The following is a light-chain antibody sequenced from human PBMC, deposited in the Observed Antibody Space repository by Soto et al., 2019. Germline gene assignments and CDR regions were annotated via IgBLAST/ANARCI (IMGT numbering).Light chain of an antibody. CDR2: GAS. CDR3: QHYNNWLGT. Sequence: EIVMTQSPATLSVSRGERATLSCRANQAISSNLAWYQQKLGQAPRLLIYGASTRATGIPDRFSGSGSRTEFTLTISSLQSEDFAVYYCQHYNNWLGTFGGGTKVDIK. J-gene: IGKJ4*01. CDR1: QAISSN. V-gene: IGKV3-15*01.